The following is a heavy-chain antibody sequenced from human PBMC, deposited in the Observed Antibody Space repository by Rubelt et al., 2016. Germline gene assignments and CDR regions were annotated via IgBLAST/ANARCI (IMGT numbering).Heavy chain of an antibody. V-gene: IGHV3-30*04. CDR2: ISYDGSNK. D-gene: IGHD3-10*01. J-gene: IGHJ3*02. CDR3: VRGTGYGSGSYPPDAFDI. Sequence: AMHWVRQAPGKGLEWVAVISYDGSNKYYADSVKGRFTISRDNSKNTLYLQMNSLRAEDTAVYYCVRGTGYGSGSYPPDAFDIWGQGTMVTVSS. CDR1: A.